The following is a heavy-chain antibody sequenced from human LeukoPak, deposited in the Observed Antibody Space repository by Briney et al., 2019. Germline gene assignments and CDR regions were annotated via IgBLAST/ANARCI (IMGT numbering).Heavy chain of an antibody. CDR2: ISAYNGNT. V-gene: IGHV1-18*01. CDR3: ARDLADIVVVPAATDIYYHYGMDV. D-gene: IGHD2-2*01. J-gene: IGHJ6*02. CDR1: GYTFTSYG. Sequence: ASVKVSCKASGYTFTSYGISWVRQAPGQGLEWMGWISAYNGNTNYAQKLQGRVTMTTDTSTSTAYMELRSLRSDDTAVYYCARDLADIVVVPAATDIYYHYGMDVWGQGTTVTVSS.